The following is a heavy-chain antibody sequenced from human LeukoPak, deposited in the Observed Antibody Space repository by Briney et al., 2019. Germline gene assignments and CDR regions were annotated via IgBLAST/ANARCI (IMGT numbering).Heavy chain of an antibody. J-gene: IGHJ4*02. V-gene: IGHV3-11*01. D-gene: IGHD3-10*01. CDR1: GFTFSDYY. CDR3: AKERVTMVRGVIITGFDY. Sequence: GGSLRLSCAASGFTFSDYYMSWIRQAPGKGLEWVSYISSSGSTIYYADSVEGRFTISRDNAKNSLYLQMNSLRAEDTAVYYCAKERVTMVRGVIITGFDYWGQGTLVTVSS. CDR2: ISSSGSTI.